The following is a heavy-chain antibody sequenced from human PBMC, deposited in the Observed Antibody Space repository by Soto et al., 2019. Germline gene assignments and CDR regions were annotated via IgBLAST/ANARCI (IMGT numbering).Heavy chain of an antibody. CDR2: IWYDGSNK. CDR1: GFTFSSYG. J-gene: IGHJ6*02. D-gene: IGHD6-19*01. Sequence: SCAASGFTFSSYGVPWVRQAPGKGLEWVAVIWYDGSNKYYADSVRGRFTISRDNSKNTLYLQMNSLRAEDTAVYYCARDFNPTEVAGPEYYYYGMDVWGQGTTVTVSS. CDR3: ARDFNPTEVAGPEYYYYGMDV. V-gene: IGHV3-33*01.